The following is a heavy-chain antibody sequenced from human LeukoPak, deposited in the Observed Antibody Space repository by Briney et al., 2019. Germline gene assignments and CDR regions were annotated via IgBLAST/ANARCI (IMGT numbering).Heavy chain of an antibody. CDR2: ISHSGAYT. CDR1: GFTFSSYA. CDR3: ARRAGAYSHPYDY. J-gene: IGHJ4*02. V-gene: IGHV3-23*01. D-gene: IGHD4/OR15-4a*01. Sequence: GGSLRLSCAASGFTFSSYAMSWVRQAPGKGLEWVSGISHSGAYTHYSDSVKGRFTISRDNSKNTLYLQMNSLRAEDTAVYYCARRAGAYSHPYDYWGQGTLVTVSS.